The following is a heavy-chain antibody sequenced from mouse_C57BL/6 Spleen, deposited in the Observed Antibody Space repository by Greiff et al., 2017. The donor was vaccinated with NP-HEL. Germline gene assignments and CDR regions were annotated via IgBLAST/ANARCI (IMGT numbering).Heavy chain of an antibody. CDR2: INPYNGGT. CDR1: GYTFTDYY. J-gene: IGHJ1*03. D-gene: IGHD1-1*01. V-gene: IGHV1-19*01. CDR3: AREVYGSSYGYFDV. Sequence: EVQLQQSGPVLVKPGASVKMSCKASGYTFTDYYMNWVKQSHGKSLEWIGVINPYNGGTSYNQKFKGKATLTVDKSSSTAYMELNSLTSEDSAVYYCAREVYGSSYGYFDVWGTGTTVTVSS.